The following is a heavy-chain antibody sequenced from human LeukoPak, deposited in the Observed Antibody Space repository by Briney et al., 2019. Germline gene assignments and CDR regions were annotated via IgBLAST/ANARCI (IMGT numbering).Heavy chain of an antibody. Sequence: SETLSLTCTVSGGSISSYYWSWIRQPAGKGLEWIGRIYTSGSTNYNPSLKSRVTMSVDTSKNQFSLKLSSVTAADTAVCYCASSGIAAAGNGFDYWGQGTLVTVSS. J-gene: IGHJ4*02. CDR3: ASSGIAAAGNGFDY. D-gene: IGHD6-13*01. CDR1: GGSISSYY. CDR2: IYTSGST. V-gene: IGHV4-4*07.